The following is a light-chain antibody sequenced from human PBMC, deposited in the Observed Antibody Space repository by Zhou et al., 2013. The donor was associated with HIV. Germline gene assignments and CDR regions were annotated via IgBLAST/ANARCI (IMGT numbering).Light chain of an antibody. J-gene: IGKJ1*01. CDR2: AAS. CDR1: LDIRND. V-gene: IGKV1-6*01. CDR3: QQYDNLWT. Sequence: IQMTQSPSSLSASIGDRVTITCRASLDIRNDLGWYQQKPPKAPKRLIYAASSLQSGVPSRFSGRGAETEFNLTIDGLQEDDFATYFCQQYDNLWTFGQGTTV.